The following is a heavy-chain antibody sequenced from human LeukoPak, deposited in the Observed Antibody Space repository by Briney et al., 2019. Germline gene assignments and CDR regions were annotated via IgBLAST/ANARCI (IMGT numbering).Heavy chain of an antibody. CDR1: GGSFSGYY. CDR3: ARCGYSYGYYYYYCMDV. D-gene: IGHD5-18*01. Sequence: SETLSLTCAVYGGSFSGYYWSWIRQPPRKGLEWIGEINHSGSTNYNPSLKSRVTISVDTSKNQFSLKLSSVTAADTAVYYCARCGYSYGYYYYYCMDVWGKGTTVTVSS. J-gene: IGHJ6*03. V-gene: IGHV4-34*01. CDR2: INHSGST.